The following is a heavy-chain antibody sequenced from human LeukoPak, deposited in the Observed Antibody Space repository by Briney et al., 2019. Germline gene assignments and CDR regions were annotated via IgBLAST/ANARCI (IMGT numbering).Heavy chain of an antibody. V-gene: IGHV4-4*07. J-gene: IGHJ5*02. CDR3: ARDATAIFGVVITNWFDP. Sequence: SETLSLTCTVSGGSISSYYWSWIRQPAGKGLEWIGRIYTSGSTNYNPSLKSRVTMSVDTSKNQFSLKLSSVTAAGTAVYYCARDATAIFGVVITNWFDPWGQGTLVTVSS. D-gene: IGHD3-3*01. CDR2: IYTSGST. CDR1: GGSISSYY.